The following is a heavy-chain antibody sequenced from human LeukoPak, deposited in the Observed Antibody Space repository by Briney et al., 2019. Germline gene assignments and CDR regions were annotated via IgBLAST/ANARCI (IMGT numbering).Heavy chain of an antibody. D-gene: IGHD3-10*01. J-gene: IGHJ2*01. Sequence: GGSLGLSCAAAGLNFNDNDMDWVRQAPGKGLEWVAVIWDDGSNKYYAESVKGRFTISRDISKNMLYLQMNSLRVEDTAVYYCAKDRGGQDWDFDLWGRGTLVTVSS. V-gene: IGHV3-33*06. CDR3: AKDRGGQDWDFDL. CDR2: IWDDGSNK. CDR1: GLNFNDND.